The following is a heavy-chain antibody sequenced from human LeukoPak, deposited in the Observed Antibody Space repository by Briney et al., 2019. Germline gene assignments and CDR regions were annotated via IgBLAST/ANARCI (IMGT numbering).Heavy chain of an antibody. D-gene: IGHD3-10*01. CDR2: IYQSGST. CDR1: GYSIRSGYY. V-gene: IGHV4-38-2*02. Sequence: PSETLSLTCTVSGYSIRSGYYWGWIRQPPGKGLEWIGCIYQSGSTYYNPSLKSRVTISVDTSKNQFSLKLSSVTAADTAVYYCARGMVRGYNSRYFDLWGRGTLVTVSS. J-gene: IGHJ2*01. CDR3: ARGMVRGYNSRYFDL.